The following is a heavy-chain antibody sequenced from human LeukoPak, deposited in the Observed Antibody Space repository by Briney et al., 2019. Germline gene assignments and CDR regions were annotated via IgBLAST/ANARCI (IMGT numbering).Heavy chain of an antibody. D-gene: IGHD6-19*01. Sequence: GGSLRLSCAASGFTFSSYWMHWVRQAPGKGLVWVSRINSDGSSTSYADSVKGRFTISRDNAKNTLYLQMNSLRVKDTAVYYCARAVAGSFPDYWGQGTLVTVSS. CDR3: ARAVAGSFPDY. CDR1: GFTFSSYW. J-gene: IGHJ4*02. CDR2: INSDGSST. V-gene: IGHV3-74*01.